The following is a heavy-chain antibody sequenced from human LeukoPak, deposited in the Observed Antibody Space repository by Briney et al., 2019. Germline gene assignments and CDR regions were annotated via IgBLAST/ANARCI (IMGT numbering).Heavy chain of an antibody. D-gene: IGHD3-3*01. CDR2: IKQDGSEK. V-gene: IGHV3-7*01. CDR1: GFTFSNYW. Sequence: PGGSLRLSCAASGFTFSNYWMTWVRQAPGKGLEWVADIKQDGSEKLYVKSVRGRFTISRDNAKMSLFLQMNSLRAEDTAAYYCARDNGVVHGVYYMDVWGKGTTVTVS. J-gene: IGHJ6*03. CDR3: ARDNGVVHGVYYMDV.